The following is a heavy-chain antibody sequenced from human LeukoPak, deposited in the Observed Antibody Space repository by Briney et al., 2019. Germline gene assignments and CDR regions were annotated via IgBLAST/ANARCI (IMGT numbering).Heavy chain of an antibody. CDR2: MNPNSGNT. V-gene: IGHV1-8*01. J-gene: IGHJ5*02. CDR3: ARDYGGNSGWFDP. CDR1: GYTLTSYD. D-gene: IGHD4-23*01. Sequence: ASVKVSCKASGYTLTSYDINWVRQATGQGLEWMGWMNPNSGNTGYAQKFQGRVTLTRNTSIRTAYMELSSLRSEDTAVYYCARDYGGNSGWFDPWGQGTLVTVSS.